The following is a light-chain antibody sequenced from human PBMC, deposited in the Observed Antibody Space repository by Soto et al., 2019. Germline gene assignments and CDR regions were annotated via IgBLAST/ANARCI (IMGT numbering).Light chain of an antibody. CDR1: QSVRSW. Sequence: DIQMTQSPSTLSASVVDTVTITCRASQSVRSWLAWYQQKPGRAPKFLIYDASSLESGVPSRFSGSGSGTEFTLTISNLQPDDFATYYCQQYDNYPLTFGGGTKVDIK. J-gene: IGKJ4*01. CDR2: DAS. CDR3: QQYDNYPLT. V-gene: IGKV1-5*01.